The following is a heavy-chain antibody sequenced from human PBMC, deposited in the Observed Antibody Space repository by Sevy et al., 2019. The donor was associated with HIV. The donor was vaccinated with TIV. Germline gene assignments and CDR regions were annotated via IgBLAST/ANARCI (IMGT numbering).Heavy chain of an antibody. CDR3: AKSTTHFLVVVSGGHDIHYFDS. CDR2: ISWNSDNV. Sequence: GGSLRLSCAVSGFTFDDYAIHWVRQAPGKGLEWVSGISWNSDNVGYVDSVKGRFTISRDNAKSSVFLQMNSLRPEDTALYYGAKSTTHFLVVVSGGHDIHYFDSWGQGTLVTVSS. J-gene: IGHJ4*02. CDR1: GFTFDDYA. D-gene: IGHD2-21*01. V-gene: IGHV3-9*01.